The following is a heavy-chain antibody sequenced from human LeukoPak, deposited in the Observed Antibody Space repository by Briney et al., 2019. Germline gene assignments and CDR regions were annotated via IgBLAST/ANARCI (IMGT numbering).Heavy chain of an antibody. V-gene: IGHV6-1*01. CDR3: AREEVVVAGTHYYGMDV. D-gene: IGHD2-15*01. CDR2: TYYRSKWYN. Sequence: SQTLSLTCAISGDRVSSNSAAWSWIRQSPSRGLEWLGRTYYRSKWYNDYAGSVKSRIIINPDTSKNQFSLQVNSVTPEDTAVYYCAREEVVVAGTHYYGMDVWGQGTTVTVSS. J-gene: IGHJ6*02. CDR1: GDRVSSNSAA.